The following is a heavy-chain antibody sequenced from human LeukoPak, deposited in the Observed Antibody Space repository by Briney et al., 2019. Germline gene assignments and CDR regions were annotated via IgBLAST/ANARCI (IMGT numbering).Heavy chain of an antibody. Sequence: PSETLSLTCIVSGYSISSGYYWGWIRQPPGKGLEWIGSIYHSESTYYNPSLKSRVIISVDTSKNQFSLKLSSVTAADTAVYYCAREMPEDNYFDYWGQGTLVTVSS. CDR2: IYHSEST. J-gene: IGHJ4*02. V-gene: IGHV4-38-2*02. D-gene: IGHD2-2*01. CDR3: AREMPEDNYFDY. CDR1: GYSISSGYY.